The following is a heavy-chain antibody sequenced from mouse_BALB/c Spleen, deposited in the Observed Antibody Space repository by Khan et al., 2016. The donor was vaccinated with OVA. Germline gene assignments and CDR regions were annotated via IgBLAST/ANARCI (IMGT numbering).Heavy chain of an antibody. CDR1: GFSLTNYG. Sequence: QVQLKESGPGLVAPSQSLSITCTISGFSLTNYGVHWIRQPPGKGLEWLVVIWSDGSTTYNSALKSRLTITKDNTKNQVFLQMNNLQTENTAIYFCARHACCHYKIMDYWGQGTSVTVSS. CDR3: ARHACCHYKIMDY. J-gene: IGHJ4*01. CDR2: IWSDGST. D-gene: IGHD1-2*01. V-gene: IGHV2-6-1*01.